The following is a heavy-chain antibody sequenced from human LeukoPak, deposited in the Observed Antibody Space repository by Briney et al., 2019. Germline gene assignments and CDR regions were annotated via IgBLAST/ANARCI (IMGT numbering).Heavy chain of an antibody. CDR1: DDSFSSHY. CDR2: ISYIGST. V-gene: IGHV4-59*11. Sequence: SETLSLTCAVSDDSFSSHYWAWIRQPPGEGLEWIGYISYIGSTNYNPSLKSRVTISIDTSKNQFSLKLSSVTAADTAVYYCARDLVTVTKGFDIWGQGTMVSVSS. J-gene: IGHJ3*02. CDR3: ARDLVTVTKGFDI. D-gene: IGHD4-17*01.